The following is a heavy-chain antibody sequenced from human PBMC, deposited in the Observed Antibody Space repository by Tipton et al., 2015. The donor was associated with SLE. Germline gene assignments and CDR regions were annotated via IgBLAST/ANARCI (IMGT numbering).Heavy chain of an antibody. J-gene: IGHJ5*02. CDR2: IYTSGST. V-gene: IGHV4-4*07. CDR3: ARALGYCSGGSCHSGFDP. CDR1: GGSISSYY. D-gene: IGHD2-15*01. Sequence: TLSLTCTVSGGSISSYYWGWIRQPAGKGLEWIGRIYTSGSTNYNPSLKSRVTMSVDTSKNQFSLKLSSVTAADTAVYYCARALGYCSGGSCHSGFDPWGQGTLVTVSS.